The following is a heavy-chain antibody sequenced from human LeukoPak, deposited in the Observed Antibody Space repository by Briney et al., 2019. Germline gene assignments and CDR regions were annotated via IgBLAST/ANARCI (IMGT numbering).Heavy chain of an antibody. Sequence: SETLSLTCTVSGGSISSYYWSWIRQPPGKGLEWIGYIYYSGSTNYNPSLKSRVTISVDTSKNQFSLKLSSVTAADTAVYYCARESLSYYYDSSGYYAFDIWGQGTMVTVSS. CDR1: GGSISSYY. CDR2: IYYSGST. CDR3: ARESLSYYYDSSGYYAFDI. V-gene: IGHV4-59*01. D-gene: IGHD3-22*01. J-gene: IGHJ3*02.